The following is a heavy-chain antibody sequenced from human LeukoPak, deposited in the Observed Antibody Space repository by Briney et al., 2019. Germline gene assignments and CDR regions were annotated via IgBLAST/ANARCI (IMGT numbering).Heavy chain of an antibody. CDR1: GGSFSGYY. D-gene: IGHD6-19*01. V-gene: IGHV4-34*01. Sequence: PSETLSLTCAVYGGSFSGYYWSWIRQPPGKGLERIGEINHSGSTNHNPSLKSRVTISVDTSKNQFSLKLSSVTAADTAVYYCARTQWLVRNWFDPWGQGTLVTVSS. J-gene: IGHJ5*02. CDR2: INHSGST. CDR3: ARTQWLVRNWFDP.